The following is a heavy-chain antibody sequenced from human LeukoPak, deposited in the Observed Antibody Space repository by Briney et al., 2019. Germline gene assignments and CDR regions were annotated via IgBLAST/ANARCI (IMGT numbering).Heavy chain of an antibody. CDR2: IRQDGSEK. V-gene: IGHV3-7*01. CDR3: ARVYCSSTSCLFDY. CDR1: GFTFSSYW. Sequence: GGSLRLSCAASGFTFSSYWMSWVRQAPGKGLEWVANIRQDGSEKYYVDSVKGRFTISRDNAKNSLYPQMNSLRAEDTAVYYCARVYCSSTSCLFDYWGQGTLVTVSS. J-gene: IGHJ4*02. D-gene: IGHD2-2*01.